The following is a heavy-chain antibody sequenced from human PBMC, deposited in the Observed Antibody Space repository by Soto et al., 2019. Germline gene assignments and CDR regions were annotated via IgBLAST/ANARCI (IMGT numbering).Heavy chain of an antibody. CDR3: AKNQGVELVPLATVDWFDP. V-gene: IGHV4-38-2*01. D-gene: IGHD1-26*01. Sequence: SEPLSLTCAVPSYSISGGFYWAWTRQPPGKGLEWIGNIYHSGSAHYNPSLKSRVTMSVDTSKNNFSLSAEDTAVYHCAKNQGVELVPLATVDWFDPWGQGSVVTVSS. CDR2: IYHSGSA. J-gene: IGHJ5*02. CDR1: SYSISGGFY.